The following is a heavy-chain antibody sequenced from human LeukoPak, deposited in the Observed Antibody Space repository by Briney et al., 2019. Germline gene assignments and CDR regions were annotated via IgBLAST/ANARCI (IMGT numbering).Heavy chain of an antibody. V-gene: IGHV3-7*01. D-gene: IGHD3-22*01. Sequence: PGGSLRLSCAASGFTLSNFWMSWVRQAPGKGLEWVANIKQDSSDKHYVDSVKGRVTISRDNARNSLYLQMNSLRAEDTAVYYCAKDLDSSGYYPGLDYWGQGTLVTVSS. CDR1: GFTLSNFW. CDR3: AKDLDSSGYYPGLDY. CDR2: IKQDSSDK. J-gene: IGHJ4*02.